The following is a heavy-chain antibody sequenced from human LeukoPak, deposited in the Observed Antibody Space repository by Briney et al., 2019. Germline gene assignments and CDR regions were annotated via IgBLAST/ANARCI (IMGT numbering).Heavy chain of an antibody. CDR3: AKSLDYDGGVLWALPQY. CDR2: IRGSGTVT. CDR1: GFTFTSYA. D-gene: IGHD3-22*01. J-gene: IGHJ4*02. V-gene: IGHV3-23*01. Sequence: PGGSLRLSCAASGFTFTSYAMSWVRQPPGKGLEWVSVIRGSGTVTYFADSVKGRFTVSRDNSKNTLYLQMSSPRAEDTAIYYCAKSLDYDGGVLWALPQYWGQGTLVTVSS.